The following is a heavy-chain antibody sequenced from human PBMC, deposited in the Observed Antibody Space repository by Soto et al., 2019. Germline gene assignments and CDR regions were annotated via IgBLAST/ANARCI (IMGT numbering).Heavy chain of an antibody. V-gene: IGHV4-30-2*01. Sequence: SETLSLTCSVSGGSMNRGGYSWSWIRQPPGKGLEWIGNIFQSGGSDSNPSLKSRLSMSVDRSKNQFSLNLTSVTAADTAIYYCARHTSAYYPPGFDPWGQGILVTVSS. J-gene: IGHJ5*02. CDR2: IFQSGGS. D-gene: IGHD3-3*01. CDR3: ARHTSAYYPPGFDP. CDR1: GGSMNRGGYS.